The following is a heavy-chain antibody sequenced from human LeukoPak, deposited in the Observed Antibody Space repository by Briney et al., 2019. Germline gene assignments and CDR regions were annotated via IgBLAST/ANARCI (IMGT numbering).Heavy chain of an antibody. J-gene: IGHJ4*02. V-gene: IGHV3-48*02. CDR2: ISGSSSTI. CDR1: GFTVSRNY. CDR3: AREGSMIRGVMFDY. Sequence: GGSLRLSCAASGFTVSRNYIHWVRQAPGKGLEWVSYISGSSSTIFYADSVKGRFTISRDNAKKSLYLQMNSLRDEDTAVYYCAREGSMIRGVMFDYWGQGTLVTVSS. D-gene: IGHD3-10*01.